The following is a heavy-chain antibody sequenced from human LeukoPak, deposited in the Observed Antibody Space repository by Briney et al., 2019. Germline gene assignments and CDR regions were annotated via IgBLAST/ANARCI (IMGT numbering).Heavy chain of an antibody. CDR2: IYHSGST. CDR3: ARGQYCSTTSCQDWYFDL. V-gene: IGHV4-38-2*02. CDR1: GYSISSGHY. D-gene: IGHD2-2*01. J-gene: IGHJ2*01. Sequence: SETLSLTCTVSGYSISSGHYWGWIRQPPGKGLEWIGSIYHSGSTYYNPSLKSRVTISVDTSKNQFSLRLSSVTAADTAVYYCARGQYCSTTSCQDWYFDLWGRGTLVTVSS.